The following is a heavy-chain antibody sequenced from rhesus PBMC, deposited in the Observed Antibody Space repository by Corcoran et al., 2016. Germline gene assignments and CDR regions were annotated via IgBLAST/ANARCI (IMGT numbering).Heavy chain of an antibody. CDR2: ISNGGGST. J-gene: IGHJ4*01. V-gene: IGHV3S5*01. CDR1: GFTFSSYG. D-gene: IGHD5-24*01. Sequence: EVQLVESGGGLVQPGGSLRLSCAASGFTFSSYGMSWVRQAPGKGLEWVSYISNGGGSTYYGDSVKGRLNISRDNSKNTLSLQMNSLRAEDTAVYYCAKVAGWQWADYWGQGVLVTVSS. CDR3: AKVAGWQWADY.